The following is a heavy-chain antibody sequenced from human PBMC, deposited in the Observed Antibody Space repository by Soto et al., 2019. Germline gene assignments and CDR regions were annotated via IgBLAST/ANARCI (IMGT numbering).Heavy chain of an antibody. V-gene: IGHV1-2*02. Sequence: ASVKVSCKASGYTFTDYYMHWVRQAPGQGLEWMGWINPNSGGTNYAQILQGRVSMTTDTSANTAYMELRSLRADDTAMYYCARGGYYDSSGSRNYYYYGMNVWGQGTTVTVSS. CDR3: ARGGYYDSSGSRNYYYYGMNV. J-gene: IGHJ6*02. CDR2: INPNSGGT. D-gene: IGHD3-22*01. CDR1: GYTFTDYY.